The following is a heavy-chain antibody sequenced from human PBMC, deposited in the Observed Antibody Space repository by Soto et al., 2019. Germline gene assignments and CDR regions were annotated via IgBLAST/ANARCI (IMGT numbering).Heavy chain of an antibody. CDR2: IYYGGST. D-gene: IGHD5-12*01. CDR3: ARHVVDVMATITSFDS. V-gene: IGHV4-39*01. J-gene: IGHJ4*02. Sequence: QLQLQESGPGLVKPSETLSLTCSVSGGSISSSRYYWGWIRQPPGKGLEWIATIYYGGSTYYNPSIKSRVTISVDTSKNQFSLKRSSVTAADTAVYYCARHVVDVMATITSFDSWGQGTLVTVSS. CDR1: GGSISSSRYY.